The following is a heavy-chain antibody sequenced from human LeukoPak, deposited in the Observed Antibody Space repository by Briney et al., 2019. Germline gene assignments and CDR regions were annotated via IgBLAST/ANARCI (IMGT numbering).Heavy chain of an antibody. CDR2: IYTSGST. V-gene: IGHV4-61*02. J-gene: IGHJ5*02. Sequence: SETLSLTCTASGGSISSGSYYWSWIRQPAGKGLEWIGRIYTSGSTNYNPSLKSRVTISVDTSKNQFSLKLSSVTAADTAVYYCASNIVVVPDNWFDPWGQGTLVTVSS. CDR3: ASNIVVVPDNWFDP. CDR1: GGSISSGSYY. D-gene: IGHD2-2*01.